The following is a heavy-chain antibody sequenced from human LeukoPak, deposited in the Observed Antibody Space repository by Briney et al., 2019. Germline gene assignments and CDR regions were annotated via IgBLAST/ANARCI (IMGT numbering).Heavy chain of an antibody. CDR1: GFMFSRNT. V-gene: IGHV3-7*01. D-gene: IGHD2/OR15-2a*01. Sequence: DPGGSLRLFCVVSGFMFSRNTMPWVRHAPGKGLEWVANIKEDGSKKLYVDSVKGRSTISRDNAKNSLYMEMNRLRAEDTAVYYCATGGRRYYADWGQGTLVTVSS. CDR2: IKEDGSKK. CDR3: ATGGRRYYAD. J-gene: IGHJ4*02.